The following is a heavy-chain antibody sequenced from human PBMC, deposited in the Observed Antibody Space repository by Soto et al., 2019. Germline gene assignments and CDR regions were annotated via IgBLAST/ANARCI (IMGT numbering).Heavy chain of an antibody. Sequence: GGSLLISCAPSVFTFSSYWMRWVRQAPGKGLVWVSLINSDGSSTSYADSVKGRFTISRDNAKNTLYLQMNSLRAEDTAVYYCAINGIYYDSSGYYYEFDYWGQGTMVTVSS. CDR1: VFTFSSYW. D-gene: IGHD3-22*01. CDR3: AINGIYYDSSGYYYEFDY. CDR2: INSDGSST. J-gene: IGHJ4*02. V-gene: IGHV3-74*01.